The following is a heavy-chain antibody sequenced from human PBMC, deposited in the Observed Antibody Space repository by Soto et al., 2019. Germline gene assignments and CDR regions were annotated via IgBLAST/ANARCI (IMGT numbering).Heavy chain of an antibody. Sequence: ASVKVSCQASGYTFTSYAMHWVRQAPGQRLEWMGWINAGNGNTKYSQKFQGRVTITRDTSASTAYMELSSLRSEDTAVYYCARTPQYGGNFDYWGQGTLVTVSS. V-gene: IGHV1-3*01. CDR1: GYTFTSYA. CDR2: INAGNGNT. J-gene: IGHJ4*02. D-gene: IGHD2-15*01. CDR3: ARTPQYGGNFDY.